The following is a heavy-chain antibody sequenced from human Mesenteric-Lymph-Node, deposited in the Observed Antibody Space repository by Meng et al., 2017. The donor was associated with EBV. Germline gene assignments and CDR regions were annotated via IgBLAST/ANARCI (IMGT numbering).Heavy chain of an antibody. J-gene: IGHJ5*02. V-gene: IGHV4-39*07. CDR1: GDSITSNSYA. CDR3: ARGLRPGENWFDP. Sequence: QPSLWVTAPGQGRPPGTPLLNCRVSGDSITSNSYAWGWIRQPPGKGLEWIGSMYYSGNTYYNPSLKSRVTIALDTSKNQFSLKLSSVTAADTAVYYCARGLRPGENWFDPWGQGALVTVSS. CDR2: MYYSGNT. D-gene: IGHD4-17*01.